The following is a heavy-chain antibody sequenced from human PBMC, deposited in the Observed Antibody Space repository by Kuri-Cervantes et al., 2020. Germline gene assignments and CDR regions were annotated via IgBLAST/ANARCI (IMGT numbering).Heavy chain of an antibody. CDR3: ARILARNRISGYYYFDY. Sequence: SGPTLVKPTQTLTLTCTFSGFSLSTSGVGVGWIRQPPGKALEWLALIYWDDDKRYGPSLKSRLTITKDTSKNQVVLTMTNMDPVDTATYYCARILARNRISGYYYFDYWGQGTLVTVSS. CDR1: GFSLSTSGVG. J-gene: IGHJ4*02. V-gene: IGHV2-5*05. D-gene: IGHD5-18*01. CDR2: IYWDDDK.